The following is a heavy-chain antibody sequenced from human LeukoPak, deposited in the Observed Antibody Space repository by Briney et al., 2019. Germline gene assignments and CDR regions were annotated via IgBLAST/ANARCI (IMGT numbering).Heavy chain of an antibody. J-gene: IGHJ4*02. V-gene: IGHV4-59*08. D-gene: IGHD1-26*01. CDR1: GDSISNHY. CDR2: IFYSGNT. CDR3: ARHKTGGTYPLDY. Sequence: SETLSLTCTVSGDSISNHYWSWIRQPPGKGLVWIGYIFYSGNTHYNPSLKSRVAISVDASKNQFSLKLSSVTAADTAVYYCARHKTGGTYPLDYWGQGTLVTVSS.